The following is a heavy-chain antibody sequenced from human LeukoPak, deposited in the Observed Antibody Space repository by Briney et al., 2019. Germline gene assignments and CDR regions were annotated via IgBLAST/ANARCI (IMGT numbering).Heavy chain of an antibody. D-gene: IGHD2-21*01. CDR1: GFTFRNYA. V-gene: IGHV3-30-3*01. CDR2: ISYDGSNK. CDR3: AREYCGGECYSGFDF. Sequence: GRSLRLSCVASGFTFRNYATHWVRQAPGKGLEWVALISYDGSNKDYVDCAKGRFTISRDNSKNTLYLQMNSLRTEDSAVYYCAREYCGGECYSGFDFWGQGTLVTVSS. J-gene: IGHJ5*01.